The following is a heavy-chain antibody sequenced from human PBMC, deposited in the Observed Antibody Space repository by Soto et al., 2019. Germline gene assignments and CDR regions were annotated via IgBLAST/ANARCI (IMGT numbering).Heavy chain of an antibody. V-gene: IGHV3-30*18. CDR2: ISPTGSSQ. CDR3: AKEVFRSSLP. D-gene: IGHD6-6*01. J-gene: IGHJ5*02. Sequence: GGSLRLSCEASGFTFSGFGMHWVRQAPGKGLEWVALISPTGSSQDYADSVKGRFTISRDNSKNTVYLQMNSLRAEDTAIYYCAKEVFRSSLPWGQGTLVTVSS. CDR1: GFTFSGFG.